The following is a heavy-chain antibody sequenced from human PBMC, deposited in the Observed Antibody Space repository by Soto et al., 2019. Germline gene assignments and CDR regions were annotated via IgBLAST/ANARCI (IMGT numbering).Heavy chain of an antibody. J-gene: IGHJ4*02. CDR2: IIPIFGTA. CDR1: GGTFSSYA. CDR3: ARGLDQGVDTLDY. Sequence: SVKVSCKASGGTFSSYAISWVRQAPGQGLEWMGGIIPIFGTANYAQKFRGRVTITADESTSTAYMELSSLRSEDTAVYYCARGLDQGVDTLDYWGQGTLVTVSS. V-gene: IGHV1-69*13. D-gene: IGHD6-19*01.